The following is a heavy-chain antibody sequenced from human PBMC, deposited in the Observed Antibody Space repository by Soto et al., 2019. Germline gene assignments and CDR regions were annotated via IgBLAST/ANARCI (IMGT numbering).Heavy chain of an antibody. D-gene: IGHD3-3*01. CDR3: AKGAIQGGLDV. Sequence: EVQLLESGGGLVQPGGSLRLSCAASGFTFSDYAMSWVRQAPGVRQAPGKGLEWVSGISGSAGSTYYADSVKGRFTISRNNSKNTLYLQMNSLRAEDTAVYYCAKGAIQGGLDVWGQGTTVTVSS. CDR1: GFTFSDYA. V-gene: IGHV3-23*01. CDR2: ISGSAGST. J-gene: IGHJ6*02.